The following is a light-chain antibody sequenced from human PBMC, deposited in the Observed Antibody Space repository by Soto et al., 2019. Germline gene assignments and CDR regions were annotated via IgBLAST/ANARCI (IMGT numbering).Light chain of an antibody. J-gene: IGLJ1*01. Sequence: QSALTQPRSVSGSPGQSVTISCTGTSSDVGGYNYVSWYQQHPGKAPKLMIYDVSKRPSGVPDRFSGSKSGNTASLTISGLQAEDEADYYCCSSAGSYTVVFGSGTKVTVL. CDR2: DVS. CDR3: CSSAGSYTVV. V-gene: IGLV2-11*01. CDR1: SSDVGGYNY.